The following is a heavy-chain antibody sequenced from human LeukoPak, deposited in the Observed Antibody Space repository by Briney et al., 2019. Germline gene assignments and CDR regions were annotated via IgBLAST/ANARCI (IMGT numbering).Heavy chain of an antibody. J-gene: IGHJ3*02. D-gene: IGHD1-26*01. CDR3: ARDLATAIGDAFDI. V-gene: IGHV4-59*11. CDR1: GGSISSHY. Sequence: PSETLSLTCTVSGGSISSHYWSWIRQPPGKGLEWIGYIYYSGSTNYNPSLKSRVTISVDTSKNQFSLKLSSVTAADTAVYYCARDLATAIGDAFDIWGQGTVVTVSS. CDR2: IYYSGST.